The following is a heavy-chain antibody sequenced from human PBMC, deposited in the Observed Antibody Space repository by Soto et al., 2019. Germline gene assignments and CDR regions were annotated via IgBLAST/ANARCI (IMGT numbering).Heavy chain of an antibody. D-gene: IGHD5-18*01. Sequence: PSETLSLTCTVSGGSISSGDYYWSWIRQPPGKGLEWIGYIYYSGSTYYNPSLKSRVTISVDTSKNQFSLKLSSVTAADTAVYYCARGGGYSYQYYYYGMDVWGQGTTVTVSS. V-gene: IGHV4-30-4*01. CDR2: IYYSGST. J-gene: IGHJ6*02. CDR1: GGSISSGDYY. CDR3: ARGGGYSYQYYYYGMDV.